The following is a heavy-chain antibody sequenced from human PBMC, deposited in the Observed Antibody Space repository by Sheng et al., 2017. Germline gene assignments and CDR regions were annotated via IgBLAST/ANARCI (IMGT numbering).Heavy chain of an antibody. CDR1: GFSFKYSA. CDR3: ARADSMVVTGWVDH. D-gene: IGHD2-21*02. CDR2: ISYDGGDR. J-gene: IGHJ4*02. V-gene: IGHV3-30-3*01. Sequence: QVRLVESGGGVVQPGTSLRLSCAASGFSFKYSAMHWVRQAPGKGPEGVAVISYDGGDRRYADSVKGRFSISRDNSKNTLFLQVSSLRVADTATYYCARADSMVVTGWVDHWGQGTLVTVSS.